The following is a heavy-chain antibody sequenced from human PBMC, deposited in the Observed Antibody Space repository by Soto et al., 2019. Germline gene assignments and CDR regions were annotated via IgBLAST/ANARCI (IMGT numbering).Heavy chain of an antibody. J-gene: IGHJ6*02. Sequence: GGSLRLSCAASGFTFSHAWMSWVRQAPGKGLEWVGRIRSKGDGGTTDYAAPVKGRFTISGDDSKNTLFLQMNSLKAEDTAVYYCTTDQAGGYFYYYGMVVWGQGTTVTVSS. CDR3: TTDQAGGYFYYYGMVV. D-gene: IGHD2-15*01. CDR1: GFTFSHAW. V-gene: IGHV3-15*01. CDR2: IRSKGDGGTT.